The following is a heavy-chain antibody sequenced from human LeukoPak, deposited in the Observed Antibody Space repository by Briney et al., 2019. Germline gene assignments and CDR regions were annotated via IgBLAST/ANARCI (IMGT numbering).Heavy chain of an antibody. CDR1: GYTFTSYG. J-gene: IGHJ4*02. Sequence: ASVKVSCKASGYTFTSYGISWVRQAPGQGLEWMGWISAYNGNTNYAQKLQGRVTMTTDTSTSIAYMELRSLRSDDTAVYYCARDAEWELRAADLAYWGQGTLVTVSS. D-gene: IGHD1-26*01. V-gene: IGHV1-18*01. CDR2: ISAYNGNT. CDR3: ARDAEWELRAADLAY.